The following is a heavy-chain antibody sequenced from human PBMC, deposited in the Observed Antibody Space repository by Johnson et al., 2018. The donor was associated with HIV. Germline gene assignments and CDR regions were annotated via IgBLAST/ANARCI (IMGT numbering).Heavy chain of an antibody. J-gene: IGHJ3*02. D-gene: IGHD3-22*01. CDR2: ISGSGGST. CDR1: GFTFSSYA. Sequence: VQLVESGGGLVQPGGSLRLSCAASGFTFSSYAMSWVRQAPGKGLEWVSGISGSGGSTYYADSVKGRFTISRDNSKNTLYLQMNSLRAEDTDVYYCAKDPTTDYYDSSGYRTGGDAFDIWGQGTLVTVSS. V-gene: IGHV3-23*04. CDR3: AKDPTTDYYDSSGYRTGGDAFDI.